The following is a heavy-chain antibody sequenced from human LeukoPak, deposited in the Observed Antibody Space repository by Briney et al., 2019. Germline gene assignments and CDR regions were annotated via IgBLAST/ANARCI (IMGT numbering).Heavy chain of an antibody. V-gene: IGHV1-69*13. J-gene: IGHJ4*02. Sequence: ASVKVSCKASGGTFSSYAISWVRQAPGQGLEWMGGIIPIFGTANYAQKFQGRVTITADESTSTAYMELSSLRSEDTAVYYCAAYWLFLGNYFDYWGQGTLVTVSS. CDR3: AAYWLFLGNYFDY. CDR2: IIPIFGTA. D-gene: IGHD3-22*01. CDR1: GGTFSSYA.